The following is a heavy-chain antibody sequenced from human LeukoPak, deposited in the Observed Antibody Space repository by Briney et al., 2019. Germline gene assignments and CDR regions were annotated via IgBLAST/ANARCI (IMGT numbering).Heavy chain of an antibody. J-gene: IGHJ3*02. V-gene: IGHV3-23*01. CDR2: ISISGGTT. Sequence: GGSLRLSCATFGFTFSSYGMTWVRQAPGKGLEWVSTISISGGTTYYADSVKGRSSISRDNSKSTVYLQLNSLRAEDTAVYYCARDPDGAFDIWGQGTMVTVSS. D-gene: IGHD5-24*01. CDR1: GFTFSSYG. CDR3: ARDPDGAFDI.